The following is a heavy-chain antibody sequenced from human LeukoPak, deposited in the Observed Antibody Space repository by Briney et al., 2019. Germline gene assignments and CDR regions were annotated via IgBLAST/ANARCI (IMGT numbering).Heavy chain of an antibody. CDR3: ARSGGYGIVDY. V-gene: IGHV4-59*01. J-gene: IGHJ4*02. Sequence: SETLSLTCTVSGGSISSYYWSWIRQPPGKGLEWIGYISYSGSSNYNPSLKSRVSISVDTSKNQFSLKLSSVTAADTAVYYCARSGGYGIVDYWGQGTLVTVSS. CDR1: GGSISSYY. D-gene: IGHD5-12*01. CDR2: ISYSGSS.